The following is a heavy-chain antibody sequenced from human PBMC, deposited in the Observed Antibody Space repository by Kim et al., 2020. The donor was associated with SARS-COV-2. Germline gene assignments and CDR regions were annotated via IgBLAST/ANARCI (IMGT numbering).Heavy chain of an antibody. CDR3: ARGATTVTPWYYYGMDV. Sequence: ASVKVSCKASGYTFTSYGISWVRQAPGQGLEWMGWISAYNGNTNYAQKLQGRVTMTTDTSTSTAYMELRSLRSDDTAVYYCARGATTVTPWYYYGMDVWGQGTTVTVSS. D-gene: IGHD4-17*01. CDR2: ISAYNGNT. CDR1: GYTFTSYG. V-gene: IGHV1-18*01. J-gene: IGHJ6*02.